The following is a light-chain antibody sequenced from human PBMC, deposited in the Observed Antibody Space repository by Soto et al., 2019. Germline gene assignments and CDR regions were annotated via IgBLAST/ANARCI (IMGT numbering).Light chain of an antibody. Sequence: ILMTQSPATLSVSPGERATLSCRASQSVSNNLAWYQQKPGQAPRLLIYDASTRATGIPARFSGSVYRTEFTLTISGLQSEDFAVYYCQQYNNWPPWTFGQWTKVEIK. J-gene: IGKJ1*01. CDR3: QQYNNWPPWT. CDR1: QSVSNN. CDR2: DAS. V-gene: IGKV3-15*01.